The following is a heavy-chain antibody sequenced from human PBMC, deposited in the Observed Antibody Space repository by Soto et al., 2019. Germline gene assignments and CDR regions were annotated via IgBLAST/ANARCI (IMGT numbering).Heavy chain of an antibody. CDR3: ARHGSSSPYYYYGMDV. Sequence: PAEPLKISCKGSGYSFTSYWISWVRQMPGKGLEWMGRIDPSDSYTNYSPSFQGHVTISADKSISTAYLQWSSLKASDTAMYYCARHGSSSPYYYYGMDVWGQGTTVTVSS. J-gene: IGHJ6*02. CDR2: IDPSDSYT. D-gene: IGHD6-6*01. CDR1: GYSFTSYW. V-gene: IGHV5-10-1*01.